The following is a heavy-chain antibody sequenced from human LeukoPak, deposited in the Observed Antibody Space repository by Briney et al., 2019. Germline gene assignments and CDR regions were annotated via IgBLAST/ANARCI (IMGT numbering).Heavy chain of an antibody. J-gene: IGHJ6*02. D-gene: IGHD3-10*01. CDR2: INPNSGGT. V-gene: IGHV1-2*02. CDR1: GYTFTSYG. CDR3: ASQYYYGSGYYYYYGMDV. Sequence: ASVKVSCKASGYTFTSYGISWVRQAPGQGLEWMGWINPNSGGTNYAQKFQGRVTMTRDTSISTAYMELSRLRSEDTAVYYCASQYYYGSGYYYYYGMDVWGQGTTVTVSS.